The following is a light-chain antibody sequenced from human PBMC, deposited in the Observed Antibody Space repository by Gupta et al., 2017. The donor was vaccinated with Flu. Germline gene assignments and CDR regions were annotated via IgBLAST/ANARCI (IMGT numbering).Light chain of an antibody. V-gene: IGKV4-1*01. CDR2: WAS. J-gene: IGKJ2*01. CDR3: QQYYSTPYT. Sequence: IVMAQSPDSLAVCLRERATSNCKSSQSVLYSSNNKNYLAWYQQKPGQPPKLLIYWASTRDSGVPDRFSGSGSGTDFTLTISRLEAEDVAVYYCQQYYSTPYTFGQGTKLEIK. CDR1: QSVLYSSNNKNY.